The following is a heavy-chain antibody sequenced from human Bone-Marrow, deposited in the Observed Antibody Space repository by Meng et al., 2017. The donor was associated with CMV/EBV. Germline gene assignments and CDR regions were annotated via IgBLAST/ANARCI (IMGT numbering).Heavy chain of an antibody. V-gene: IGHV5-51*01. J-gene: IGHJ3*02. D-gene: IGHD6-19*01. Sequence: SVKVSCKGSGYSFTSYWIGWVRQMRGKGLAWMGIIYPGDSDTRYSPSFQGQVTISADKSISTAYLQWSSLKASDTAMYYCARRVAGPRNDAFDIWGQGTMVTVSS. CDR3: ARRVAGPRNDAFDI. CDR2: IYPGDSDT. CDR1: GYSFTSYW.